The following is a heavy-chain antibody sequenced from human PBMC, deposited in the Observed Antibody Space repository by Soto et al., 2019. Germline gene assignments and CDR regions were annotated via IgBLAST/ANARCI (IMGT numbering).Heavy chain of an antibody. J-gene: IGHJ4*02. V-gene: IGHV4-30-2*01. D-gene: IGHD6-19*01. CDR3: ARGGENNGWFFDS. Sequence: SETLSLTCTVSGGSINSGGYSWTWIRQPPGKGLEWIGFIYHTGTTYYNPSLKSRVTISVDRSKNQFSLKLRSVTAADTAVYYCARGGENNGWFFDSWGLGTLVT. CDR2: IYHTGTT. CDR1: GGSINSGGYS.